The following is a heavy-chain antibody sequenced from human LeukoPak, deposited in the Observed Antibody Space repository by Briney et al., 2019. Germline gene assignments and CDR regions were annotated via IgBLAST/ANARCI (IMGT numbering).Heavy chain of an antibody. J-gene: IGHJ4*02. CDR1: GGSISSYY. CDR2: IYTSGST. CDR3: ARAGKSGSGWYPVDY. Sequence: SETLSLTCTVSGGSISSYYWSWIRQPAGKGLEWIARIYTSGSTNNSPSLKSRVTMSVDTSKNQFSLKLSSVTAADTAVYYCARAGKSGSGWYPVDYWGQGTLVTVSS. V-gene: IGHV4-4*07. D-gene: IGHD6-19*01.